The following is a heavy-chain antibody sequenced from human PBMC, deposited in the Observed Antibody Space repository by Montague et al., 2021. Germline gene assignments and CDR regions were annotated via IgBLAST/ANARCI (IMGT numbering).Heavy chain of an antibody. Sequence: SETLSLTCIVSGGSISSSNYHWGWIRQPPGKGLEWIGSITYTGNTYYNPSLKSRVTMSVDTSRNQFSLKLTSVAAAATAVYYCARLEIVLIYWGFDYWGQGTLVTVSS. D-gene: IGHD2-8*01. CDR2: ITYTGNT. V-gene: IGHV4-39*01. CDR1: GGSISSSNYH. CDR3: ARLEIVLIYWGFDY. J-gene: IGHJ4*02.